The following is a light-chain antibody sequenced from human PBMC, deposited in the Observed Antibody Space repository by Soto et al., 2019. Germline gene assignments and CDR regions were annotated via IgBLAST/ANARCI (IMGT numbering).Light chain of an antibody. CDR1: SSDVGAYDY. V-gene: IGLV2-14*03. CDR2: EVS. CDR3: SSYTSRSTRV. J-gene: IGLJ1*01. Sequence: QSVLTQPASVSGSPGQSITISCTGTSSDVGAYDYVSWYQQHPDKAPKLVIYEVSNRPSGVSNRFSGSKSVNTATLTISGLQADDEADYYCSSYTSRSTRVFGTGTKVTVL.